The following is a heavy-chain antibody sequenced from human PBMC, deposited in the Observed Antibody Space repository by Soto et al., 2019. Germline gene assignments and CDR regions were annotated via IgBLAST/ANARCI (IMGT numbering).Heavy chain of an antibody. V-gene: IGHV3-30-3*01. Sequence: GSLRLSCAASGFTFSSYAMHWVRQAPGKGLEWVAVISYDGSNKYYADSVKGRFTISRDNSKNTLYLQMNSLRAEDTAVYYCARANYYYDSRGSYYYYGRDVWGQGTTVTVSS. J-gene: IGHJ6*02. CDR3: ARANYYYDSRGSYYYYGRDV. CDR2: ISYDGSNK. CDR1: GFTFSSYA. D-gene: IGHD3-22*01.